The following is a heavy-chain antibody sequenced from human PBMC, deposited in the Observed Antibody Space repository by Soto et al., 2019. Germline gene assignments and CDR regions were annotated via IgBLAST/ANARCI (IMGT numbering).Heavy chain of an antibody. V-gene: IGHV3-30*18. CDR1: GFTFSSYG. CDR2: ISYDGSNK. D-gene: IGHD2-21*02. J-gene: IGHJ4*02. Sequence: QVPLVESGGGVVQPGRSLRLSCAASGFTFSSYGMHWVRQAPGKGLEWVAVISYDGSNKYYADSVKGRFTISRDNSKNTLNMQMTSLRAEDTAVYYCAKDKVPVVVTAPLDYLGQGPLVTVSS. CDR3: AKDKVPVVVTAPLDY.